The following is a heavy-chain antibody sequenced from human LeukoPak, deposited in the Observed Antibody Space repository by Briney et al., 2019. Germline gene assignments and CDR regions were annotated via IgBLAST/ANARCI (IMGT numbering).Heavy chain of an antibody. CDR1: GGSFSGYY. CDR2: INHSGST. Sequence: NPSETLSLTCAVYGGSFSGYYWSWIRQPPGKGLEWIGEINHSGSTNYNPSLKSRVTISVDTSKNQFSLKLSSVTAVDTAVYYCARGGQGYYDYVWGSYRYFDYWGQGTLVTVSS. V-gene: IGHV4-34*01. J-gene: IGHJ4*02. D-gene: IGHD3-16*02. CDR3: ARGGQGYYDYVWGSYRYFDY.